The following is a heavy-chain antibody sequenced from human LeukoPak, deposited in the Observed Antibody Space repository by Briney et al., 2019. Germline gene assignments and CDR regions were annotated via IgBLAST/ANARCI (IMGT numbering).Heavy chain of an antibody. CDR1: GGSISSGGYY. Sequence: SETLSLTCTVSGGSISSGGYYWSWIRQHPGKGLEWIGYIYYSGSTYYNPSLKSRLIISVDTSKNQFSLKLSSVTAADTGVYHCARAGSSWYWFDPWGQGTLVTVSS. J-gene: IGHJ5*02. CDR3: ARAGSSWYWFDP. V-gene: IGHV4-31*03. CDR2: IYYSGST. D-gene: IGHD6-13*01.